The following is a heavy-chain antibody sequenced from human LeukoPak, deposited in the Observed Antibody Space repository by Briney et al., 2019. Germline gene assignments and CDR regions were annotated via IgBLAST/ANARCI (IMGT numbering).Heavy chain of an antibody. CDR2: IGNGGHII. Sequence: GGSLRLSCVASEFTFTTYTMNWVRQAPGKGLEWVSYIGNGGHIIYYADSVKGRFTISRDDAQNSLYLQLNRLRPEDTAVYYCARDPWGGMPDYLDLWGQGTLVTVSS. V-gene: IGHV3-48*01. CDR1: EFTFTTYT. CDR3: ARDPWGGMPDYLDL. D-gene: IGHD3-16*01. J-gene: IGHJ4*02.